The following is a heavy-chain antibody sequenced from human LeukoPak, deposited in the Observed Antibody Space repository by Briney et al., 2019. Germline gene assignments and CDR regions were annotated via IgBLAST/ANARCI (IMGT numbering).Heavy chain of an antibody. V-gene: IGHV4-61*01. CDR2: ISYSGGT. CDR1: GGSIRSGSYS. CDR3: ARVGTADAFDI. Sequence: PSETLSLTCTVSGGSIRSGSYSRSWIRQPPGKGLEWIGYISYSGGTNYNPSLKSRLTISVDTSKNQFSLKLNSVTAADTAVYYCARVGTADAFDIWAQGTMVTVS. J-gene: IGHJ3*02. D-gene: IGHD1-14*01.